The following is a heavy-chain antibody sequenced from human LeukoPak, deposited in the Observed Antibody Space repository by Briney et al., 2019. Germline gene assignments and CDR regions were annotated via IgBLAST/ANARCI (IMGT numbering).Heavy chain of an antibody. V-gene: IGHV1-69*13. D-gene: IGHD5-12*01. J-gene: IGHJ6*02. CDR2: IIPIFGTA. CDR3: ARGTTKGATGYYYYGMDV. CDR1: GGTFSSYA. Sequence: ASVKVSCKASGGTFSSYAISWVRQAPGQGLEWMGGIIPIFGTANYAQKFQGRVTITADESTSTAYMELSSLRSEDTAVYYCARGTTKGATGYYYYGMDVWGQGTTVTVSS.